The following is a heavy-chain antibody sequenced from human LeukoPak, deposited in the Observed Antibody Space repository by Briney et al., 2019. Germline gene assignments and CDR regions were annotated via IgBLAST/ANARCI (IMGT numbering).Heavy chain of an antibody. CDR3: AGPNFYHMDV. J-gene: IGHJ6*03. V-gene: IGHV4-39*02. Sequence: PSETLSLTCNVSGGSISSGSYYWGWIRQPPGKGLEWIGSIYYSGSTYYNPSLKSRVTISVDTSKNHFSLEVSSVTASDTAVYYCAGPNFYHMDVWGEGATVTASS. CDR1: GGSISSGSYY. CDR2: IYYSGST.